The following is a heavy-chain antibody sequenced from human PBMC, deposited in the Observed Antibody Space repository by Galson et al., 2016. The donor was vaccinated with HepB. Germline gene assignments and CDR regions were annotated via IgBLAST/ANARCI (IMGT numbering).Heavy chain of an antibody. Sequence: SETLSLTCTVSGGSLSNNSWGWIRQPAGKGLEWIGRIYTSGSTNYNPSLKSRVTMSVDTSKNQFSLKLRSVTAADTAVYYGARESDLTIFGLFDYWGQGTLVTVSS. D-gene: IGHD3-3*01. J-gene: IGHJ4*02. CDR1: GGSLSNNS. CDR3: ARESDLTIFGLFDY. CDR2: IYTSGST. V-gene: IGHV4-4*07.